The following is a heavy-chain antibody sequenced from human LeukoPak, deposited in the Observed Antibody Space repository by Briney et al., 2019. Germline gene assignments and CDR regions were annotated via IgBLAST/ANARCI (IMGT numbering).Heavy chain of an antibody. CDR3: ARGGVRYDFWSGPPQKHDAFDI. Sequence: SVKVSCKASGGTFSSYAISWVRQAPGQGLEWMGGIIPIFGTANYAQKFQGRVTITTDESTSTAYMELSSLRSEDTAVYYCARGGVRYDFWSGPPQKHDAFDIWGQGTMVTVSS. CDR1: GGTFSSYA. V-gene: IGHV1-69*05. J-gene: IGHJ3*02. D-gene: IGHD3-3*01. CDR2: IIPIFGTA.